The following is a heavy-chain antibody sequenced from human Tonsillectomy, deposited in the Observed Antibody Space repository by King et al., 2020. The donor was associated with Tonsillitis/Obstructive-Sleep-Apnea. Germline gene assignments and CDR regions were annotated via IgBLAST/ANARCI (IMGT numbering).Heavy chain of an antibody. J-gene: IGHJ4*02. D-gene: IGHD6-19*01. CDR2: ISYDGSNK. CDR3: AKERGVLGQWLVIFPPPNLALGY. Sequence: VQLVESGGGVVQPGRSLRLSCAAPGFTFSSYGMHWVRQAPGKGLEWVAVISYDGSNKYYADSVKGRFTISRDNSKNTLYLQMNSLRAEDTAVYYCAKERGVLGQWLVIFPPPNLALGYWGQGTLVTVSS. V-gene: IGHV3-30*18. CDR1: GFTFSSYG.